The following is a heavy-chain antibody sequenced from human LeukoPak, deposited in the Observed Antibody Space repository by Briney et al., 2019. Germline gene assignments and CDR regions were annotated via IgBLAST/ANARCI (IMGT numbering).Heavy chain of an antibody. V-gene: IGHV1-69*05. Sequence: SVNVSSKASVGTFSSDAISGGRQAPGQGRGWMGGIIPIFGTPNYAQKFQGRVTITTHEPGSTAYMELSSLRPEDTAVYYCARAEHYYDSSGYCLDYWGQGTLVTVSS. CDR1: VGTFSSDA. J-gene: IGHJ4*02. CDR3: ARAEHYYDSSGYCLDY. D-gene: IGHD3-22*01. CDR2: IIPIFGTP.